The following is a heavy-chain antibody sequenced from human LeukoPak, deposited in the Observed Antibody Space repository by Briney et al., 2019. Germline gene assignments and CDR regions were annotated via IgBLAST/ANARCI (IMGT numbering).Heavy chain of an antibody. CDR1: GGTVSSYA. Sequence: SVKVSCKASGGTVSSYAISWVRQAPGQGLEWMGRIIPILGIANYAQKFQGRVTITADKSTSTASMELSSLRSEDTAVYYCARVSSPSSSWETDYWGQGTLVTVSS. D-gene: IGHD6-13*01. V-gene: IGHV1-69*04. CDR2: IIPILGIA. J-gene: IGHJ4*02. CDR3: ARVSSPSSSWETDY.